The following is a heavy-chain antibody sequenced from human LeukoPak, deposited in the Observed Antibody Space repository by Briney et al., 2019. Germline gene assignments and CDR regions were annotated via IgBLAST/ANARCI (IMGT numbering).Heavy chain of an antibody. CDR1: GYTFTSYD. V-gene: IGHV1-8*01. CDR3: ARGYNWNYYYYYGMDV. Sequence: ASVKVSCKASGYTFTSYDINWVRQATGQGLEWMGWMNPSSGSTGYAQKFQGRVTMTRNTSISTAYMELSSLRSEDTAVYYCARGYNWNYYYYYGMDVWGQGTTVTVSS. D-gene: IGHD1-7*01. CDR2: MNPSSGST. J-gene: IGHJ6*02.